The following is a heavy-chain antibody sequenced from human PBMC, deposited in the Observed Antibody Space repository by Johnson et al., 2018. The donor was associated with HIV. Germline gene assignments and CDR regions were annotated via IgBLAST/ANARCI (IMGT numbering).Heavy chain of an antibody. V-gene: IGHV3-30*09. CDR1: GFTFSSYA. Sequence: QVQLVESGGGLVQPGRSLRLSCAASGFTFSSYAIHWVRQAPGKGLEWVAVISYDGSDEYYADSVKARFAISRDNSKNTLYLQINSLRAEDPAVYYCAKGLTLRGSYYDAFDIWGQGTMVTVSS. J-gene: IGHJ3*02. CDR3: AKGLTLRGSYYDAFDI. D-gene: IGHD1-26*01. CDR2: ISYDGSDE.